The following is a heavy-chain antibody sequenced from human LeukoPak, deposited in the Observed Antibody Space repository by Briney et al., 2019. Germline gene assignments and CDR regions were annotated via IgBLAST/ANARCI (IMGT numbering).Heavy chain of an antibody. CDR2: ITSDRRTI. D-gene: IGHD6-13*01. Sequence: GGSLRLSCAACGFTFSVYSMNWVRQAPGKGLEWVSYITSDRRTISYADPVKGRFTISRDNDKRLLYLQMDSLRAGDTAIYYCARSTSGTFDYWGQGTLVTVSS. CDR3: ARSTSGTFDY. V-gene: IGHV3-48*01. CDR1: GFTFSVYS. J-gene: IGHJ4*02.